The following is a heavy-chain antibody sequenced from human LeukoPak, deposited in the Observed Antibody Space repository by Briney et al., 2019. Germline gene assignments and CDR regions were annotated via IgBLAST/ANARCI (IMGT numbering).Heavy chain of an antibody. CDR2: IYSGGST. V-gene: IGHV3-66*01. Sequence: GGSLRLSCAASRFTVSSNYMTWVRQAAGKGLEWVSVIYSGGSTYYADSVKGRFTISRDNSKNTLYLQMNSLRAEDTAVYYCARDAGPIPYYYYYMDVWGKGTTVTISS. J-gene: IGHJ6*03. CDR3: ARDAGPIPYYYYYMDV. CDR1: RFTVSSNY.